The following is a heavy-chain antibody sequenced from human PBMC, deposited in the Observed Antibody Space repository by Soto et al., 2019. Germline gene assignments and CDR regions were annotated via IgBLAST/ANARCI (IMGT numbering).Heavy chain of an antibody. J-gene: IGHJ4*02. Sequence: QVQLQESGPGVVQASQTLSLTCSVSGHSISRGGYDWGWMRQKSGKGLEWIGHIYYDGDTYYNPSLKSRINISSDKSKNVFFLRLTSVTASDTAVYYCTRTKVGASRPTDFWGQGMLVTVS. V-gene: IGHV4-31*03. CDR2: IYYDGDT. CDR3: TRTKVGASRPTDF. CDR1: GHSISRGGYD.